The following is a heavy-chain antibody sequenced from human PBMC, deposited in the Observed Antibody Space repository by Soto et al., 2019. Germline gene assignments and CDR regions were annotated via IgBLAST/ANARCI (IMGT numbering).Heavy chain of an antibody. Sequence: SETLSLTCTVSGGSLTSSSFYWGWIRQPPGQGLEWIGSIYYSGNSHYNPSLKSRVTLSVDTSKNQFSLKLSSVTAADTAVYYCARGSITGTTGRRWFDPWGQGTLVTVSS. D-gene: IGHD1-7*01. CDR2: IYYSGNS. V-gene: IGHV4-39*01. CDR3: ARGSITGTTGRRWFDP. J-gene: IGHJ5*02. CDR1: GGSLTSSSFY.